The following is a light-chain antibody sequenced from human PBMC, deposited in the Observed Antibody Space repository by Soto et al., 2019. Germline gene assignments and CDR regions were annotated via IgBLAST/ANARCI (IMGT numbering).Light chain of an antibody. CDR2: GNS. CDR1: SSNIGAGYD. Sequence: QSVLTQPPSVSGAPGQRVTISCTGSSSNIGAGYDVHWYQQLPGTAPKLLIYGNSNRPSGVPDRFSGSRSGTSASLALTGLQAEDEADSYCQSYDSSLSGVVFGGGTKVTVL. J-gene: IGLJ2*01. CDR3: QSYDSSLSGVV. V-gene: IGLV1-40*01.